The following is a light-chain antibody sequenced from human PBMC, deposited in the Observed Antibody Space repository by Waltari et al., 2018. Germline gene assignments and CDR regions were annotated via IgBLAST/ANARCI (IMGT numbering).Light chain of an antibody. Sequence: EIVLTQSPATLSVSPGERATLSCRASQSVTTKLAWYQQKPGQAPRLLIYDASTRATGIPARFSGSGSGTEFTLTISSLQPEDFAVYYCQQYNNWPPLTFDGGTKVEIK. CDR3: QQYNNWPPLT. CDR1: QSVTTK. V-gene: IGKV3D-15*01. CDR2: DAS. J-gene: IGKJ4*01.